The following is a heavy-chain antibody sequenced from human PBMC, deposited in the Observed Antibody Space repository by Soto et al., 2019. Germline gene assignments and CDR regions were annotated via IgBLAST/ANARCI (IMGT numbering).Heavy chain of an antibody. CDR2: INWNGGST. J-gene: IGHJ6*03. CDR3: ARVSWAPHNYGSGSNAHIWDYYYYMDV. D-gene: IGHD3-10*01. CDR1: GFTFDDYG. Sequence: GGSLRLSCAASGFTFDDYGMSWVRQAPGKGLEWVSGINWNGGSTGYADSVKGRFTISRDNAKNSLYLQMNSLRAEDTALYHCARVSWAPHNYGSGSNAHIWDYYYYMDVWGKGTTVTVSS. V-gene: IGHV3-20*01.